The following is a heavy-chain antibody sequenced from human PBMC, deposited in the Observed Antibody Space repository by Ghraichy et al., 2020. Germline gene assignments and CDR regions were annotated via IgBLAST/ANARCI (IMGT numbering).Heavy chain of an antibody. V-gene: IGHV3-21*01. CDR3: ARALSVHGDYGWYYYYGMDV. D-gene: IGHD4-17*01. CDR2: ISSSSSYI. CDR1: GFTFSSYS. Sequence: GESPNISCAASGFTFSSYSMNWVRQAPGKGLEWVSSISSSSSYIYYADSVKGRFTISRDNAKNSLYLQMNSLRAEDTAVYYCARALSVHGDYGWYYYYGMDVWGQGTTVTVSS. J-gene: IGHJ6*02.